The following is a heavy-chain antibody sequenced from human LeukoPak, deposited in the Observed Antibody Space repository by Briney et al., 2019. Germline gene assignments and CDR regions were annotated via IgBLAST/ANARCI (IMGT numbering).Heavy chain of an antibody. CDR1: GFTFSSYG. Sequence: GGSLRLSCAASGFTFSSYGMHWVRQAPGKGPEWVAVISYDGSNKYYADSVKGRFTISRDNSKNTLYLQMNSLRAEDTAVYYCAKVGPYSSGWYYFDYWGQGTLVTVSS. J-gene: IGHJ4*02. V-gene: IGHV3-30*18. D-gene: IGHD6-19*01. CDR3: AKVGPYSSGWYYFDY. CDR2: ISYDGSNK.